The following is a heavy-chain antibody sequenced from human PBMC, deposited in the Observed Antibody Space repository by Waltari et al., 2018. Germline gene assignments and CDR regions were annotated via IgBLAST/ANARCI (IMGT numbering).Heavy chain of an antibody. J-gene: IGHJ4*02. CDR3: LNYDFDS. Sequence: DVQVVESGGGLVRPGGSLRLSCTGSGFNFSNYFIHWVRQPPGKGPGWVARINNDETIINYADSVKGRFTISRDNAKSTVYLQMDNLRGEDTALYYCLNYDFDSWGQGTLVTVSS. D-gene: IGHD1-7*01. V-gene: IGHV3-74*01. CDR2: INNDETII. CDR1: GFNFSNYF.